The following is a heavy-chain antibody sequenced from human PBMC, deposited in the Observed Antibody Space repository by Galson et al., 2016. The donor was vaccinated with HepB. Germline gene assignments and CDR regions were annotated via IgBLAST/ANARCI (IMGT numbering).Heavy chain of an antibody. V-gene: IGHV1-3*01. CDR3: ARVRYYGYDPEAFDI. Sequence: SVKVSCKASGYTFTSYAMHWVRQAPGQRLEWMGWINAGNGNTKYSQKFQGRITITRDTSASTAYMELSSLRSEDTAVSYCARVRYYGYDPEAFDIWGQGTMVTVSS. CDR2: INAGNGNT. D-gene: IGHD5-12*01. J-gene: IGHJ3*02. CDR1: GYTFTSYA.